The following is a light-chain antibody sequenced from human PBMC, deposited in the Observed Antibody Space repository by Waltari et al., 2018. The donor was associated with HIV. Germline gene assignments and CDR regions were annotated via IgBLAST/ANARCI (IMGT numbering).Light chain of an antibody. Sequence: DIQMTQSPSSLSASPGDTLTLTCQTSQDIKTELTCYQQNPWTAPQLLVYAASGFQSGVPARISGSGSGTDFTLTINTLQPDDSATYFCQQSHSVPFTFGAGTKVDVK. CDR3: QQSHSVPFT. J-gene: IGKJ4*01. CDR1: QDIKTE. CDR2: AAS. V-gene: IGKV1-39*01.